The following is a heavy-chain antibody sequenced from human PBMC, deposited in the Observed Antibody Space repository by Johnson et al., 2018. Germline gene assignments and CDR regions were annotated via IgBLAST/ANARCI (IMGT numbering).Heavy chain of an antibody. V-gene: IGHV3-30*03. Sequence: QVQLVQSGGGVVQPGRSLRLSCAASGFTFRSFGMHWVRQAPGKGLEWVAIISYDGIGKYYADSVQGRFTVSRDNSKNTLYLHLKSLNTEDTAVYYCARFNSGWNAFDIWGQGTMVTVS. CDR3: ARFNSGWNAFDI. J-gene: IGHJ3*02. D-gene: IGHD6-19*01. CDR2: ISYDGIGK. CDR1: GFTFRSFG.